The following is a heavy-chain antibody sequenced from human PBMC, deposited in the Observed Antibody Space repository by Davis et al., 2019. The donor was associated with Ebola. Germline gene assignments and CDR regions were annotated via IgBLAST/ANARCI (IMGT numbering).Heavy chain of an antibody. V-gene: IGHV4-34*01. D-gene: IGHD2-21*01. Sequence: SETLSLTCAVYGGSFSGYYWTWIRQPPGKGLEWIGEINHSGSTNYNPSLKSRVTISVDTSKNQFSLKLSSVTAADTAVYYCAKHKGEYNWFDPWGQGTLVTVSS. CDR1: GGSFSGYY. CDR2: INHSGST. CDR3: AKHKGEYNWFDP. J-gene: IGHJ5*02.